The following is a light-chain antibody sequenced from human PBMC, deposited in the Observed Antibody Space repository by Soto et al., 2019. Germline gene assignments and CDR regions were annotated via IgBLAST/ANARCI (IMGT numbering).Light chain of an antibody. V-gene: IGLV2-8*01. J-gene: IGLJ2*01. CDR3: SSYAGSHVV. CDR1: SSDVGGYNY. Sequence: QSALTLPPSASGSPGQSVTISCTGTSSDVGGYNYVSWYQQHPGKAPKLMIYEVSKRPSGVPDRFSGSKSGNTASLTVSGLQAEDEADCYCSSYAGSHVVFGGGTKLTVL. CDR2: EVS.